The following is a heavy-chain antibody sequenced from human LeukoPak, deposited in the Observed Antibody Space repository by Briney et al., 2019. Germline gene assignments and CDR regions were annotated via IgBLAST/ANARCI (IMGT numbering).Heavy chain of an antibody. Sequence: GGSLRLSCEASGTTFSSHAMTWVRQAPGKGLEWVSSIGGSGDNTFYADSVKDRFTISRDNSKNTLFLQMNSLRAEDTAVYYCAKGRGTTVTSAANYWGQGTLVTVSS. J-gene: IGHJ4*02. V-gene: IGHV3-23*01. CDR3: AKGRGTTVTSAANY. CDR2: IGGSGDNT. D-gene: IGHD4-17*01. CDR1: GTTFSSHA.